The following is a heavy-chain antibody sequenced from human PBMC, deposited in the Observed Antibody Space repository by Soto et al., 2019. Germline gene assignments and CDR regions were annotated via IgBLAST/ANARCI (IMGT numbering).Heavy chain of an antibody. CDR2: ISAYNGNT. V-gene: IGHV1-18*01. CDR1: GYKFISHS. D-gene: IGHD2-21*01. J-gene: IGHJ6*02. CDR3: ARGAFCGGAPGCRDMDV. Sequence: QIQLVQSGGEVKKPGASVKVSCKSSGYKFISHSITWVRQAPGQGLERMGRISAYNGNTNYAQKLQGRVTMTTDTSTNTASMELRSLRSDDTAVYYCARGAFCGGAPGCRDMDVWGQGTTVTVSS.